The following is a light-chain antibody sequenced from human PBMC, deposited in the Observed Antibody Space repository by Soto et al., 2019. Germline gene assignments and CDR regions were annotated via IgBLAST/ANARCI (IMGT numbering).Light chain of an antibody. CDR3: QQSYSRTRA. Sequence: DIQMTQSPSSLSASVGDRVTITCRASQSIRTYLNWYQQKPGRDPTILIYAASILQSGVPSRFSGSGSGTDFTLTISSLQTEELATYFCQQSYSRTRAVGQWTQVDIK. CDR2: AAS. V-gene: IGKV1-39*01. J-gene: IGKJ1*01. CDR1: QSIRTY.